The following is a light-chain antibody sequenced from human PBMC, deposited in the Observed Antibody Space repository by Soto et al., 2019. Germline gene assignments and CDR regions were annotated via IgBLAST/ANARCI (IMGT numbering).Light chain of an antibody. V-gene: IGKV3-15*01. CDR1: QSVSSN. CDR2: GAS. Sequence: EIVMTQSPATLSVSPGERATLSCRASQSVSSNLAWFQQKPGQAPRLLIYGASTRATGIPARFSGSGSGTEFTLTISSLQSEDSAVYYCQQYNIWPRAFGPGTKVDNK. J-gene: IGKJ3*01. CDR3: QQYNIWPRA.